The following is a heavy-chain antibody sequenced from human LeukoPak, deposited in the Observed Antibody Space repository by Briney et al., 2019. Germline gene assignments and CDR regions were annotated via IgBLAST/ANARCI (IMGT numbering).Heavy chain of an antibody. J-gene: IGHJ4*02. CDR2: ISTDGSST. Sequence: GGSLRLSCAATGFTFSNYWMHWVRQAPGEGLMWVSRISTDGSSTAYADSVKGRFTISRDNARNTLYLQMNSLRAEDTAVYYCGRGFALVPAGIPDYWGQGTLVTVSS. CDR3: GRGFALVPAGIPDY. V-gene: IGHV3-74*01. D-gene: IGHD2-2*01. CDR1: GFTFSNYW.